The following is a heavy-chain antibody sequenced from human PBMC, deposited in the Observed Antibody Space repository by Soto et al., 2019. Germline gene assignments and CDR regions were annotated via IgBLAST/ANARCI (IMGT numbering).Heavy chain of an antibody. CDR3: ARVQSAVAGNGWFDP. V-gene: IGHV1-3*01. CDR2: INAGNGNT. D-gene: IGHD6-19*01. J-gene: IGHJ5*02. CDR1: GYTFTSYA. Sequence: ASVKVSCKASGYTFTSYAMHWVRQAPGQRLEWMGWINAGNGNTKYSQKFQGRVTITRDTSASTAYMELSSLRSEDTAVYYCARVQSAVAGNGWFDPWGQGTLVTVSS.